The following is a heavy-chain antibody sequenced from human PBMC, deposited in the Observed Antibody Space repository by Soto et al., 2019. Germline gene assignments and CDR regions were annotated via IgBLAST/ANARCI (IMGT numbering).Heavy chain of an antibody. CDR3: ARGPRRSCSGGSCYSSPGPNYYYYYGMDV. Sequence: PGGSLRLSCASSGFTFSSDWMHWVRQAPGKGLVWVSRINSDGSSTSYADSVKGRFTISRDNAKNTLYLQMNSLRAEDTAVYYCARGPRRSCSGGSCYSSPGPNYYYYYGMDVWGQGTTVTVSS. CDR1: GFTFSSDW. J-gene: IGHJ6*02. CDR2: INSDGSST. D-gene: IGHD2-15*01. V-gene: IGHV3-74*01.